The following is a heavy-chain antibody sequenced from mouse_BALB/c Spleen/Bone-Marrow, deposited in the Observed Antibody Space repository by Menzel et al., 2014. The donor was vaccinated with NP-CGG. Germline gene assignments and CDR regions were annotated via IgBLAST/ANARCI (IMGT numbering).Heavy chain of an antibody. J-gene: IGHJ4*01. CDR1: GYYLTSYW. CDR2: INPSSGYT. CDR3: ARGYYVMDY. Sequence: QVQLQQSGAELAKPGASVKMSCKASGYYLTSYWMHWVKQRPGQGLEWIGYINPSSGYTESNQKFKDKATLTADKSSSTAYMQLTSLTSEDSAVYYCARGYYVMDYWGQRTSATVSS. V-gene: IGHV1-7*01.